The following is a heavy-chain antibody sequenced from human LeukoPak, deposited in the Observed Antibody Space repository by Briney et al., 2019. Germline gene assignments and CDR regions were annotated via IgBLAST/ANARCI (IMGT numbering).Heavy chain of an antibody. V-gene: IGHV1-58*02. D-gene: IGHD1-26*01. CDR2: IVVGSGNT. Sequence: SSVKVSCKASGSTFTSSAMEWVPQARGQRLEWIGWIVVGSGNTNYAQKFQERVTITRDMSTSTAYMELSSLRSEDTAVYYCAATGGSYSEIDYWGQGTLVTVSS. CDR3: AATGGSYSEIDY. CDR1: GSTFTSSA. J-gene: IGHJ4*02.